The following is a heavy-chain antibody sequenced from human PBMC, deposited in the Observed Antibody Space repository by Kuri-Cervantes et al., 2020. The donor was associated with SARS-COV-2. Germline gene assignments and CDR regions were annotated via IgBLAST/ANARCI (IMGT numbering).Heavy chain of an antibody. CDR3: ARDLICSTCDTPDYYGMDV. J-gene: IGHJ6*02. Sequence: GESLKISCAASGFPVASNYINWVRQAPEKGLEWVSSIYSGGSTHYAESLKGRFTISRDTSKNTVYLQMNSLRGEDMGVYYCARDLICSTCDTPDYYGMDVWGQGTTVTVSS. D-gene: IGHD2-15*01. V-gene: IGHV3-66*01. CDR2: IYSGGST. CDR1: GFPVASNY.